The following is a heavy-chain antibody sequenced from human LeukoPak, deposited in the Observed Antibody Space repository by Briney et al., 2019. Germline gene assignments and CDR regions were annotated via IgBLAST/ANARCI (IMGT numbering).Heavy chain of an antibody. CDR1: GFTFSSYA. CDR2: ISGSGGST. V-gene: IGHV3-23*01. Sequence: GGSLRLSCAASGFTFSSYAMSWVRQAPGKGLEWVSAISGSGGSTYYADSVKGRLTISRDNSKNTLYLQMNSLRAEDTAVYYCAKDTRALPSYDAFDIWGQGTMVTVSS. CDR3: AKDTRALPSYDAFDI. D-gene: IGHD2-2*01. J-gene: IGHJ3*02.